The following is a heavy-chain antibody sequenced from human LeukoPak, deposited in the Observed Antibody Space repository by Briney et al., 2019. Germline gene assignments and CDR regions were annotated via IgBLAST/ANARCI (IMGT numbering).Heavy chain of an antibody. D-gene: IGHD3-9*01. CDR1: GYSFTTYW. J-gene: IGHJ4*02. CDR2: IYPTDSDA. Sequence: GESLKISCKGFGYSFTTYWIGWVRQMPGKGLEWMGIIYPTDSDARYSPSFQGQVTISVDKSISTVYLQWNSLKASDSAMYYCGASPSPTGTERYYWGQGTLVTVSS. CDR3: GASPSPTGTERYY. V-gene: IGHV5-51*01.